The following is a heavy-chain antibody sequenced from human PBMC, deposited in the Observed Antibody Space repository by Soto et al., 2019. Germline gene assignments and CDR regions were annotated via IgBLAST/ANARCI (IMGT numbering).Heavy chain of an antibody. J-gene: IGHJ4*02. D-gene: IGHD3-16*02. Sequence: QVQLVQSGAEVKKPWSSVKVSCKASGGTFSSYAISWVRQAPGQGLEWMGGIIPIFGTANYAQKFQGRVTITADESTSTAYMELSSLISEDTAVYYCARGQGIAVVNYFDYWGQGTLVTVSS. CDR1: GGTFSSYA. CDR2: IIPIFGTA. CDR3: ARGQGIAVVNYFDY. V-gene: IGHV1-69*01.